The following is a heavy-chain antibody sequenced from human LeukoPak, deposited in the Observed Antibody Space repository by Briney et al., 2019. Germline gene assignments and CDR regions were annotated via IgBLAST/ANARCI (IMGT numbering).Heavy chain of an antibody. Sequence: PSETLSLTCAVYGVPFSGYYWSWIPQPPGKGLEWSVEINHSGSANYNSSLKSQVTISVDPSKNQFSLKLSAVTAADTAVYYCARVGYCSSTSCYVGDYGGQGTLVTVSS. V-gene: IGHV4-34*01. CDR1: GVPFSGYY. D-gene: IGHD2-2*01. CDR2: INHSGSA. J-gene: IGHJ4*02. CDR3: ARVGYCSSTSCYVGDY.